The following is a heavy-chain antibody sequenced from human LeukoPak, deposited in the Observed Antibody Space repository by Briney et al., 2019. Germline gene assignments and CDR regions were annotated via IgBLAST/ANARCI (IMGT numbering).Heavy chain of an antibody. CDR1: GYSISSGYY. CDR3: GRDIPYYYDSSGYFDY. V-gene: IGHV4-38-2*02. CDR2: IYHSGST. J-gene: IGHJ4*02. D-gene: IGHD3-22*01. Sequence: PSETLSLTCAVSGYSISSGYYWGWIRQPPGKGLEWIGSIYHSGSTYYNPSLKSRVAISVDTSKNQFSLKLSSVTAADTAVYYCGRDIPYYYDSSGYFDYWGQGTLVTVSS.